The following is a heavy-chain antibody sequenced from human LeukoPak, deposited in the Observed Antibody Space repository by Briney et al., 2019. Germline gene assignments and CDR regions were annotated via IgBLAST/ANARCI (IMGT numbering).Heavy chain of an antibody. CDR3: TRENYVPDS. J-gene: IGHJ4*02. Sequence: AGGSLRLSCVASGYTFSHYWLSWVRQTPGKGLEWVASISNGGYPTYYVDSVRGRFTISRDDAMNSLFLQMNGLRADDTAVYYCTRENYVPDSWGQGTLVTVSS. CDR1: GYTFSHYW. CDR2: ISNGGYPT. V-gene: IGHV3-7*03. D-gene: IGHD3-10*02.